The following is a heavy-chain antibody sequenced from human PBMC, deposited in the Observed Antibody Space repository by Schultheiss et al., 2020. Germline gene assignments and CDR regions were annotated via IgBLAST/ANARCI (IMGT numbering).Heavy chain of an antibody. D-gene: IGHD3-10*01. Sequence: GGSLRLSFATPGVTLRTDATHRGRQAPGKGLEWVAVIWYDGSNKYYVDSVKGRFTISRDNSKNTLYLRMNSLRAEDTAVYYCARDYRSNVLLWFGDGMDVWGQGTTVTVSS. CDR3: ARDYRSNVLLWFGDGMDV. CDR1: GVTLRTDA. CDR2: IWYDGSNK. V-gene: IGHV3-33*08. J-gene: IGHJ6*02.